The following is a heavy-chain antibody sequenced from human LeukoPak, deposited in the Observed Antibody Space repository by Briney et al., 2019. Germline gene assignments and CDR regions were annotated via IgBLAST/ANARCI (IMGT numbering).Heavy chain of an antibody. CDR3: ARGNIVLMVYAMDWFDP. D-gene: IGHD2-8*01. V-gene: IGHV4-34*01. CDR2: INHSGST. Sequence: SWTLSLTCAVYGGSFSGYYWSWIRQPPGKGLEWIGEINHSGSTNYNPSLKSRVTISVDTSKNQFSLKLSSVTAADTAVYYCARGNIVLMVYAMDWFDPWGLGTLVTVSS. J-gene: IGHJ5*02. CDR1: GGSFSGYY.